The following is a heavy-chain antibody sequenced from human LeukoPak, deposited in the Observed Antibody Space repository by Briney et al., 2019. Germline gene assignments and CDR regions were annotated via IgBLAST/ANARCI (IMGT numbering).Heavy chain of an antibody. Sequence: ASVKVSCKASGGTFSSYAISWVRQAPGQGLEWMGRVNPNNGGTNYAQKFQGRVTMTRDTSISTAYMELSRLRFDDTAVYYCARGTYVSSSVGSLYYYFMDVWGKGTTVAVSS. D-gene: IGHD6-6*01. CDR2: VNPNNGGT. V-gene: IGHV1-2*06. CDR3: ARGTYVSSSVGSLYYYFMDV. CDR1: GGTFSSYA. J-gene: IGHJ6*03.